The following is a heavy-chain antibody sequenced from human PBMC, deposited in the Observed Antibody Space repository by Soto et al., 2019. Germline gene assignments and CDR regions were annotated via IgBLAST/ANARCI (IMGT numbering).Heavy chain of an antibody. CDR3: AREAAGILNWFDP. CDR1: GGSISSGGYY. CDR2: IYHSGST. J-gene: IGHJ5*02. V-gene: IGHV4-31*03. D-gene: IGHD6-25*01. Sequence: QVQLQESGPGLVKPSQTLSLTCTVSGGSISSGGYYWSWIRQHPGKGLEWIGYIYHSGSTYYNPYLKSRVTXSXDXXKNQFSLKVSSVTAADTAVYYCAREAAGILNWFDPWGQGTLVTVSS.